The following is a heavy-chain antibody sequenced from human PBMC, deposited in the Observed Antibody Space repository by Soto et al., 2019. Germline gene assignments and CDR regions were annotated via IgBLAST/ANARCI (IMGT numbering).Heavy chain of an antibody. V-gene: IGHV1-8*01. J-gene: IGHJ5*02. Sequence: QVQLVQSGAEVKKPGASVKVSCKASGYTFTSHDINWMRQATGQGLEWMGWMNPNSGHTNYAQKFQGRVTITRDTAISTAYMELTNLRSEDTDIYYCASDMRTTWGQGTLVTVSS. CDR2: MNPNSGHT. D-gene: IGHD2-2*01. CDR1: GYTFTSHD. CDR3: ASDMRTT.